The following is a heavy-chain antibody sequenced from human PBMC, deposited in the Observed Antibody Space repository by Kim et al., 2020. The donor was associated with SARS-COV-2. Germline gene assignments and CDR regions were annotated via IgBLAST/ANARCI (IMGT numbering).Heavy chain of an antibody. J-gene: IGHJ6*03. Sequence: VNGRFTISRDNSKNSLYLQMNGLRTEDTSLYYCAKDGSSGDYYYYYMDVWGKGTTVTVSS. CDR3: AKDGSSGDYYYYYMDV. V-gene: IGHV3-43*01. D-gene: IGHD6-25*01.